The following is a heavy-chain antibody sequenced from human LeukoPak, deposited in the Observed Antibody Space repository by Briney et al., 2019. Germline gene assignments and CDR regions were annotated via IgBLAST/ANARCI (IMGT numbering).Heavy chain of an antibody. CDR3: ARHRPELTLAKIWNMVWGVIGYFDY. Sequence: GSLRLSCAASDFPFIGYTMHWVRQAPGKGLEWIGEINHSGSTNYNPPLKSRVTISVDTSKNQFSLKLSSVTAADTAVYYCARHRPELTLAKIWNMVWGVIGYFDYWGQGTLVTVSS. D-gene: IGHD3-10*01. CDR2: INHSGST. V-gene: IGHV4-34*01. CDR1: DFPFIGYT. J-gene: IGHJ4*02.